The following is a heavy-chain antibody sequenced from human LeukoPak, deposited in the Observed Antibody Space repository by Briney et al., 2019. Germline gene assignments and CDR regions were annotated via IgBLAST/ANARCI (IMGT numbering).Heavy chain of an antibody. V-gene: IGHV1-69*05. CDR3: ARDAGTRYPSYFDY. CDR2: IIPIFGTA. CDR1: GGTFSSYA. D-gene: IGHD3-10*01. Sequence: SVKASCKASGGTFSSYAISWVRQAPGQGLEWMGRIIPIFGTANYAQKFQGRVTITTDESTSTAYMELSSLRSEDTAVYYCARDAGTRYPSYFDYWGQGTLVTVSS. J-gene: IGHJ4*02.